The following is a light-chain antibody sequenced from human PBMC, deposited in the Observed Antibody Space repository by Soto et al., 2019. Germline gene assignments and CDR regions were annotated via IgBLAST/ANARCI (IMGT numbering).Light chain of an antibody. J-gene: IGKJ1*01. CDR3: LQHYSWPWT. V-gene: IGKV3D-15*01. CDR1: QSVSGY. CDR2: RIF. Sequence: EIVVTQSPGTCSGSAGERVTLSCRASQSVSGYLDWFHQKPGQAPRLVLLRIFTRAIGVPARFSGSGSETEFTLTISGLQSEDSGVYYCLQHYSWPWTFGQGTKVDIK.